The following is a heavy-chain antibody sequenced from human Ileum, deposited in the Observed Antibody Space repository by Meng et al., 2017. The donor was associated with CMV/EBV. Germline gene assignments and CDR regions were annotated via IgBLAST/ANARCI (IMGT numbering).Heavy chain of an antibody. V-gene: IGHV5-51*01. CDR3: ARRYGDSTGNWFDP. CDR2: IYPGDSDT. D-gene: IGHD4-17*01. CDR1: GYTFTNYW. Sequence: GESLKISCKGSGYTFTNYWIAWVRQMPGRGLEWMGIIYPGDSDTRYSPSFQGQVTISADKSISTAYLQWSSLVASDTAIYYCARRYGDSTGNWFDPWGPGTLVTVSS. J-gene: IGHJ5*02.